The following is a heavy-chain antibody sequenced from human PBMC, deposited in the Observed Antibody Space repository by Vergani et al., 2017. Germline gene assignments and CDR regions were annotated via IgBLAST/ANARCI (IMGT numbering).Heavy chain of an antibody. Sequence: VQLLESGGNLVQPGGSLRLSCAASGFTFSSYAMHWVRQAPGKGLEWVAVISYDGSNKYYADSVKGRFTISRDNSNNTLYLQMNSLRAEDTAVYYCTKGSRGYTGYFFDYWGQGTLATVSS. CDR2: ISYDGSNK. V-gene: IGHV3-30-3*01. CDR3: TKGSRGYTGYFFDY. J-gene: IGHJ4*02. D-gene: IGHD5-12*01. CDR1: GFTFSSYA.